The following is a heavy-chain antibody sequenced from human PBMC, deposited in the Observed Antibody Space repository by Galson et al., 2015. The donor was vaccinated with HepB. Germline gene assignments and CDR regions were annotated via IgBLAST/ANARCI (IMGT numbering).Heavy chain of an antibody. CDR1: GFTFDDYG. CDR3: VKDMGASFYYYGLDV. J-gene: IGHJ6*02. D-gene: IGHD1-26*01. Sequence: SLRPSCAVSGFTFDDYGMNWVRQAPRKGLERGSGISWNSDNRAYADSVKGRFTIPRDNAKNSLYLQMNSLRVEDTALYYCVKDMGASFYYYGLDVWGQGTTVTVSS. CDR2: ISWNSDNR. V-gene: IGHV3-9*01.